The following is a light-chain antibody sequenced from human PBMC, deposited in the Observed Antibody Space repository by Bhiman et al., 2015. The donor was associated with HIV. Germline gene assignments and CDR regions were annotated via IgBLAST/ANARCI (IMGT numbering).Light chain of an antibody. CDR3: QAWDRNSAV. Sequence: SYELTQPPSVSVSPGQTASISCSGHKLGDKYACWYQHKPGQSPVLVIYQDDKRPSGIPERFSGSNSGNTATLTISGTQAMDEADYYCQAWDRNSAVFGGGTKLTVL. CDR2: QDD. CDR1: KLGDKY. J-gene: IGLJ2*01. V-gene: IGLV3-1*01.